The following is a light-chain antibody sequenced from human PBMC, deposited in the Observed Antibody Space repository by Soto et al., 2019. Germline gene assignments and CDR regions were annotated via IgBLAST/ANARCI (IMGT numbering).Light chain of an antibody. CDR1: QSVSSF. CDR2: DAS. CDR3: QHRSSWPGA. J-gene: IGKJ3*01. Sequence: EVVLPQSPDTLSLSTGERATLSCRASQSVSSFLAWYQQKPGQAPRLLIYDASNRATVIPARFSGSGSGTDFTLTISSLETEGFAVYYCQHRSSWPGAFGPGTKVDIK. V-gene: IGKV3-11*01.